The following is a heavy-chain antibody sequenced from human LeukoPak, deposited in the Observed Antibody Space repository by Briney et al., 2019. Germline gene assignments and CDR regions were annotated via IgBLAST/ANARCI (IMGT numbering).Heavy chain of an antibody. Sequence: ASVKVSCKVSRYTLTELSMHWVRQAPGKGLEWMGGFDPENGETIYAQKFQGRVTITADESTSTAYMELSSLRSEDTAVYYCARGDQGYYYDSSGTDLDYWGQGTLVTVSS. D-gene: IGHD3-22*01. CDR1: RYTLTELS. CDR2: FDPENGET. CDR3: ARGDQGYYYDSSGTDLDY. V-gene: IGHV1-24*01. J-gene: IGHJ4*02.